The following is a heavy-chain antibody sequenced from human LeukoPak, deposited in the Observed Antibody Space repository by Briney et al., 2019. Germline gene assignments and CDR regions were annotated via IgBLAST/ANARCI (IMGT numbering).Heavy chain of an antibody. CDR3: ARGSKEMATIYYFDY. V-gene: IGHV4-34*01. J-gene: IGHJ4*02. Sequence: SETLSLTCAVYGGSFSGYYWSWIRQPPGKGLEWIGEINHSGSTNYNPSLKSRVTISVDTSKNQFSLKLSSVTAADTAVYYCARGSKEMATIYYFDYWGQGTLVTVSS. CDR2: INHSGST. CDR1: GGSFSGYY. D-gene: IGHD5-24*01.